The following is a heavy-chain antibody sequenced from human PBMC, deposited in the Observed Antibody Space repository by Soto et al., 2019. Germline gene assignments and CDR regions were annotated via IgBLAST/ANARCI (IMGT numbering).Heavy chain of an antibody. D-gene: IGHD6-13*01. CDR1: GGSISSYY. J-gene: IGHJ4*02. CDR2: IYHSGST. V-gene: IGHV4-59*01. CDR3: ATGHSSSWYYFDY. Sequence: PSETLSLTCTVSGGSISSYYWSWIRQPPGKGLEWIGYIYHSGSTKYNPSLKSRITISVDTSKNQFSLKLSSVTAADTAVYYCATGHSSSWYYFDYWGQGALVTVSS.